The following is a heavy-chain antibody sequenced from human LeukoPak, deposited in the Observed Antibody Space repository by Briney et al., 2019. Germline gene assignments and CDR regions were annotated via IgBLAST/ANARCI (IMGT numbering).Heavy chain of an antibody. V-gene: IGHV4-39*07. J-gene: IGHJ4*02. CDR1: GGSISSSSYY. CDR2: IYHSGTT. Sequence: SETLSLTCTVSGGSISSSSYYWGWIRQPPGKGLEWIGEIYHSGTTNYNPSLKSRVTISVDKSKNQFSLKLSSVTAADTAVYYCARDYDSPVYDSYRGLDYWGQGTLVTVSS. D-gene: IGHD3-22*01. CDR3: ARDYDSPVYDSYRGLDY.